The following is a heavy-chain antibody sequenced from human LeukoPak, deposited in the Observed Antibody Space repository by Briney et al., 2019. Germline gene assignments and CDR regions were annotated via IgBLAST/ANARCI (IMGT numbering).Heavy chain of an antibody. CDR2: IKSKTDGGTT. J-gene: IGHJ4*02. CDR3: TTDSSGYYEGYYDY. CDR1: GFTFSNAW. D-gene: IGHD3-22*01. V-gene: IGHV3-15*01. Sequence: GGSLRLSCAASGFTFSNAWMSWVRQAPGKGLEWVGRIKSKTDGGTTDYAAPVKGGFTISRDDSKNTLYLQMNSLKTEDTAVYYCTTDSSGYYEGYYDYWGQGTLVTVSS.